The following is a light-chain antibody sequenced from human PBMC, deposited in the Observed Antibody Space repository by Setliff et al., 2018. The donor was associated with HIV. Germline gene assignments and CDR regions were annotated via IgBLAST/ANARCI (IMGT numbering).Light chain of an antibody. V-gene: IGLV2-23*01. CDR3: CSYAGASTWV. J-gene: IGLJ3*02. Sequence: QSALAQPASVSGSLGQSITISCTGTNSDIGSYNLISWFQQHPGKVPKLMIYEASKRPSGIPNRFSGSKSGNTASLTISGLQAEDEADYFCCSYAGASTWVFGGGTKGTVL. CDR2: EAS. CDR1: NSDIGSYNL.